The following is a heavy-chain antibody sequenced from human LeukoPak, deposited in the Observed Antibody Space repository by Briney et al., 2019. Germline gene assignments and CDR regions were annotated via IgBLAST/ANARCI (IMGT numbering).Heavy chain of an antibody. CDR2: ISSGSSSI. CDR1: GFTFSSYE. Sequence: GGSLRLSCAASGFTFSSYEMNWVRQAPGKGLEWVSYISSGSSSIFYADSVKGRFTISRVNAKNSLYLQMNSLRVEDTAVYYCARGGIAARFAYWGQGILVIVSS. CDR3: ARGGIAARFAY. J-gene: IGHJ4*02. V-gene: IGHV3-48*03. D-gene: IGHD6-6*01.